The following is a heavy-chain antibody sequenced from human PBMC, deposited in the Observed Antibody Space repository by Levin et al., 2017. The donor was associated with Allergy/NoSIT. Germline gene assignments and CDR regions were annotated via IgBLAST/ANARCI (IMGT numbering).Heavy chain of an antibody. J-gene: IGHJ6*03. CDR1: GFSLSTSGVG. Sequence: SGPTLVKPTQTLTLTCTFSGFSLSTSGVGVGWIRQPPGKALEWLALIYWDDDKRYSPSLKSRLTITKDTSKNQVVLTMTNMDPVDTATYYCAREYYDILTGRGAKGFSYYYYMDVWGKGTTVTVSS. CDR3: AREYYDILTGRGAKGFSYYYYMDV. V-gene: IGHV2-5*02. D-gene: IGHD3-9*01. CDR2: IYWDDDK.